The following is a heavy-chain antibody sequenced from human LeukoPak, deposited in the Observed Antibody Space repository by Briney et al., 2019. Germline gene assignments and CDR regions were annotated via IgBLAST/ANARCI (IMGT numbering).Heavy chain of an antibody. CDR1: GFTVSSNY. V-gene: IGHV3-53*01. CDR2: IYSGGST. Sequence: GGSLRLSCAASGFTVSSNYMSWVRQAPGKGLEWVSVIYSGGSTYYADSVKGRFTISRDNSKNTLYLQMNSLRGEDTAVYYCARGRLAYFSFGYWGQGTLVTVSS. D-gene: IGHD2-21*01. J-gene: IGHJ4*02. CDR3: ARGRLAYFSFGY.